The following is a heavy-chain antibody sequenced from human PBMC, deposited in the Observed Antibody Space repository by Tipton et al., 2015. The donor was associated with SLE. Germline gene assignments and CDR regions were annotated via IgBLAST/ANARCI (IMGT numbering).Heavy chain of an antibody. CDR3: AKDPITMGQVVGIDV. D-gene: IGHD3-10*01. CDR2: IKKDGREK. CDR1: GFTFSSYW. J-gene: IGHJ6*02. Sequence: GSLRLSCAASGFTFSSYWMSWVRQAPGKGLEWVANIKKDGREKYYADSVKGRFTISRDNAKNSLYLQMNSLRAEDTAVYYCAKDPITMGQVVGIDVWGPGTTVPRSS. V-gene: IGHV3-7*01.